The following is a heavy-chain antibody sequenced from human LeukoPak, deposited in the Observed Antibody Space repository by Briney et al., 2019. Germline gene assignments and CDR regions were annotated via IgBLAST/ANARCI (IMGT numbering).Heavy chain of an antibody. D-gene: IGHD3-22*01. Sequence: GESLKISCKGSGYSFTSYWIGWVRQMPGKGLEWMGIIYPGDSDTRYSPSFQGQVTISADKSISTAYLQWSSLKASDTAMYHCARHLPKDSSGNANYYYGTDVWGQGTTVTVSS. CDR3: ARHLPKDSSGNANYYYGTDV. J-gene: IGHJ6*02. CDR2: IYPGDSDT. V-gene: IGHV5-51*01. CDR1: GYSFTSYW.